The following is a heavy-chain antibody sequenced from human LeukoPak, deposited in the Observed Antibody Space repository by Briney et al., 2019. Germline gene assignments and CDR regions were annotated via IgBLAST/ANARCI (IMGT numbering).Heavy chain of an antibody. D-gene: IGHD3-10*01. Sequence: GGSLRLSCAVSGFIFSRHSMSRIRQAPGKGLEWVAKIKEDGTEQYYVDSVKGRFTISRDNAKNTVYLQMTTLRAEDTALYYCVRESGDYGSADMPGYCYYMDVWAKGTTVIVSS. CDR3: VRESGDYGSADMPGYCYYMDV. CDR1: GFIFSRHS. V-gene: IGHV3-7*01. J-gene: IGHJ6*03. CDR2: IKEDGTEQ.